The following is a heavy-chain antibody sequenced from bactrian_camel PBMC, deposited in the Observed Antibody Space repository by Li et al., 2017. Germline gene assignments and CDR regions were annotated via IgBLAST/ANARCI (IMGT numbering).Heavy chain of an antibody. V-gene: IGHV3S63*01. J-gene: IGHJ4*01. D-gene: IGHD3*01. CDR3: TAESDWDCYEESWCHEY. CDR1: GYTLDDSD. CDR2: IYSDGTP. Sequence: VQLVESGGGSVQAGETLTLSCTASGYTLDDSDVAWYRQAPGNECERVSTIYSDGTPYYADSVKGRFTISRDNAKNTLYLHMNNLRTEDTAVYYCTAESDWDCYEESWCHEYWGQGTQVTVS.